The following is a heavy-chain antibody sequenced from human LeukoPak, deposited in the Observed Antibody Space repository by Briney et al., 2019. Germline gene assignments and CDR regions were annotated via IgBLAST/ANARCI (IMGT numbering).Heavy chain of an antibody. J-gene: IGHJ4*02. Sequence: GGSLRLSCAASGFTFSSYAMSWVRQAPGKGLEWVSAISGSGGSAYYADSVKGRFTISRDNSKNTLYLQMNSLRAEDTAVYYCANSESRLDIVATTQTGGFFDHWGQGTLVTVSS. CDR1: GFTFSSYA. V-gene: IGHV3-23*01. CDR3: ANSESRLDIVATTQTGGFFDH. D-gene: IGHD5-12*01. CDR2: ISGSGGSA.